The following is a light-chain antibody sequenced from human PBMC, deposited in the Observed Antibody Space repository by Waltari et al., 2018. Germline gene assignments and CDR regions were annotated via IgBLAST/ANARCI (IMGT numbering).Light chain of an antibody. J-gene: IGKJ1*01. CDR1: QSIRSN. CDR2: GAS. Sequence: EIVMTQSPATLSVFPGERATLSCRASQSIRSNLAWYQPKPGKAPRLLIYGASTRATGIPARFSGSGSGTEFTLTISSLQSEDFAVYFCQQYDNWLGTFGQGTKVEIK. V-gene: IGKV3-15*01. CDR3: QQYDNWLGT.